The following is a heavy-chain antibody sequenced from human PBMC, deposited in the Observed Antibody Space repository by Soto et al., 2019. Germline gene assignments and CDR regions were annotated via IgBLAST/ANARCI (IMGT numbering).Heavy chain of an antibody. CDR2: INAGNGNT. J-gene: IGHJ4*02. V-gene: IGHV1-3*01. CDR1: GYTFTSYA. CDR3: ASPYYYDSSGLLALGY. D-gene: IGHD3-22*01. Sequence: GASVKVSCKASGYTFTSYAMHWVRQAPGQRLEWMGWINAGNGNTKYSQKFQGRVTITRDTSASTAYMELSSLRSEDTAVYYCASPYYYDSSGLLALGYWGQGTLVTVSS.